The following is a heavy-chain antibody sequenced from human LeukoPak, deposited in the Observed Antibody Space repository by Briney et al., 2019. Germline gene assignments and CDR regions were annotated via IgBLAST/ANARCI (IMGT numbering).Heavy chain of an antibody. V-gene: IGHV6-1*01. CDR3: VRSQYWRFDD. J-gene: IGHJ4*02. D-gene: IGHD2-8*02. CDR1: GDSVSNNSAV. Sequence: KNSQTLSLNCAISGDSVSNNSAVWNWIRQSPSRGLEWLGRTYYRSKWYNDYGASVKSRITVNPDTSKNQFSLQLNSVTPEDTAVYYCVRSQYWRFDDWGQGTLVTVSS. CDR2: TYYRSKWYN.